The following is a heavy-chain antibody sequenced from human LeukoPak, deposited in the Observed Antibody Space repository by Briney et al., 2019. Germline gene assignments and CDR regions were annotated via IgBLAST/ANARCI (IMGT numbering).Heavy chain of an antibody. V-gene: IGHV4-4*02. CDR1: GASISSSNW. CDR2: IYHNGGT. J-gene: IGHJ4*02. Sequence: SGTLSLTCAVSGASISSSNWWSWVRQPPGKGLEWIGEIYHNGGTNYNPSLKSRLTMSLDKSKNQFSLNLNSVTAADTAAYYCAGGGDDHADHFDSWGQGTLVTVSS. D-gene: IGHD3-16*01. CDR3: AGGGDDHADHFDS.